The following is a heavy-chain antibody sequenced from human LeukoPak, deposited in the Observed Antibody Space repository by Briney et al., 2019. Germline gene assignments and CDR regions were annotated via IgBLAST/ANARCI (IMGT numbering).Heavy chain of an antibody. CDR1: GYSFTSYW. CDR3: ARREVAATAPFDY. D-gene: IGHD2-15*01. J-gene: IGHJ4*02. CDR2: IYPGDSDT. V-gene: IGHV5-51*01. Sequence: GESLQTSCMGSGYSFTSYWIGWVRQMPGKGLEWMGIIYPGDSDTRYSPSFQGQVTISADKSISTAYLQWSSLKASDTAMYYCARREVAATAPFDYWGQGTLVTVSS.